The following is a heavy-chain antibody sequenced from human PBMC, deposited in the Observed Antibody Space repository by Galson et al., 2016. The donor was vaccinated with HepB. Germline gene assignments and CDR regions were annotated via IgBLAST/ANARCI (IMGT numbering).Heavy chain of an antibody. CDR3: ARCGRSLQNYDILTGCFDF. CDR1: GGTFSNYA. Sequence: SVKVSCKASGGTFSNYAISWVRQGPGQGLEWMGGIIPILNTSNYTQKFQGRVTITADKSTNTAYLELSSLRSEDTAVYYCARCGRSLQNYDILTGCFDFWGQGTLVTVSS. CDR2: IIPILNTS. D-gene: IGHD3-9*01. V-gene: IGHV1-69*06. J-gene: IGHJ4*02.